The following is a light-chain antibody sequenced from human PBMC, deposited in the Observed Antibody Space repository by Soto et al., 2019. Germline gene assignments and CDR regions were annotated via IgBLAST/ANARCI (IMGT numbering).Light chain of an antibody. Sequence: EIVLTQSPATLSLSPGERATLSCRASQSVSSYLAWYQQKPGQAPRLLIYDASNRASGIPPRFSGGGSGTDFSLTISSLQSEDFAVYYCQQYNKWPLTFGGGTKVDIK. CDR2: DAS. CDR1: QSVSSY. J-gene: IGKJ4*01. V-gene: IGKV3-11*01. CDR3: QQYNKWPLT.